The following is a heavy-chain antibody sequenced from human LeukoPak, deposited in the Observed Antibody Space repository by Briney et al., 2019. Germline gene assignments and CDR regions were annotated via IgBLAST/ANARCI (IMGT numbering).Heavy chain of an antibody. D-gene: IGHD6-19*01. CDR3: AIESSSGHAFDI. Sequence: SETLSLTCTVSGGSISSHYWSWIRQPPGKGLEWIGYIYYSGSTNYNPSLKSRVTISVDTSKNQFSLKLSSVTAADTAVYYCAIESSSGHAFDIWGQGTVVTVSS. CDR1: GGSISSHY. V-gene: IGHV4-59*11. J-gene: IGHJ3*02. CDR2: IYYSGST.